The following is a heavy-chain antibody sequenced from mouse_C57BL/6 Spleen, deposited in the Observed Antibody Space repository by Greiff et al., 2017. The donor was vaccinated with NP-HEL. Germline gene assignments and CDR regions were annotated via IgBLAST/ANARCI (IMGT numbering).Heavy chain of an antibody. Sequence: VQLKQSGPGLVKPSQSLSLTCSVTGYSITSGYYWNWIRQFPGNKLEWMGYISYDGSNNYNPSLKNRISITRDTSKNQFFLKLNSVTTEDTATYYCARSLPLYAMDYWGQGTSVTVSS. CDR3: ARSLPLYAMDY. V-gene: IGHV3-6*01. J-gene: IGHJ4*01. D-gene: IGHD1-2*01. CDR1: GYSITSGYY. CDR2: ISYDGSN.